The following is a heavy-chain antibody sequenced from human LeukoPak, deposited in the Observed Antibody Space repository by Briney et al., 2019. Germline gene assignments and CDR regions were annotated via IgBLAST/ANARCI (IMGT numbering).Heavy chain of an antibody. CDR1: GGSISHSSYY. Sequence: SETLSLTCTVSGGSISHSSYYLGWIRQPPGKGLEWIGSIYYSGSTFYNPSLKSRVTISVDRSKNQFSLKLSSVTAADTAVYYCARVVATTLGAFDIWGQGTMVTVSS. V-gene: IGHV4-39*07. CDR2: IYYSGST. J-gene: IGHJ3*02. CDR3: ARVVATTLGAFDI. D-gene: IGHD5-12*01.